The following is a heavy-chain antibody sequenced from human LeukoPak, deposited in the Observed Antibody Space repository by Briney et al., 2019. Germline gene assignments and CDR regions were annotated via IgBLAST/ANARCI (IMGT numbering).Heavy chain of an antibody. V-gene: IGHV1-69*04. D-gene: IGHD4-17*01. CDR1: GGTFSSYA. Sequence: GSSVKVSCKASGGTFSSYAINWVRQAPGQGLELMGRIIPILGIANYEKQFQGRVTITADKSTSTAYMELSSLRSEDTAVYYCARQLNYGDYDTWFDPWGQGTLVTVSS. CDR3: ARQLNYGDYDTWFDP. J-gene: IGHJ5*02. CDR2: IIPILGIA.